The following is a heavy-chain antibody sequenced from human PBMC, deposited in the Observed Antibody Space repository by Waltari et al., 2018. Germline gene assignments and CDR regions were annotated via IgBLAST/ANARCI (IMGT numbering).Heavy chain of an antibody. D-gene: IGHD3-3*01. CDR2: INPDGSQK. J-gene: IGHJ5*02. CDR1: GFTFTKYW. CDR3: ARGGVDGVDRATWWFDP. V-gene: IGHV3-7*03. Sequence: EGQLVESGGGLAQPGGSLRLSCAASGFTFTKYWMSWVRQAPGKGLEWLANINPDGSQKYYVDSAKGRFTISRDNAKNSLYLQLSRLRVEDTALYYCARGGVDGVDRATWWFDPWGQGTLVTVSA.